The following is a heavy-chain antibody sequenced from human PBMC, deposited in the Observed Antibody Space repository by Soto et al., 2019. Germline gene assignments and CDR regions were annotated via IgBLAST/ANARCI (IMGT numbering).Heavy chain of an antibody. V-gene: IGHV3-33*01. CDR3: ARERGQIDY. Sequence: QVQLVESGGGVVQPGRSLRLSCAASGFTFSSYGMQWVRQAPGKGLEWVAVIWHDGSNQYYADSVKGRFTISRDNSNNTLYLQLNSLRAEDTAVYYCARERGQIDYWGQGTLVIVSS. J-gene: IGHJ4*02. CDR1: GFTFSSYG. CDR2: IWHDGSNQ.